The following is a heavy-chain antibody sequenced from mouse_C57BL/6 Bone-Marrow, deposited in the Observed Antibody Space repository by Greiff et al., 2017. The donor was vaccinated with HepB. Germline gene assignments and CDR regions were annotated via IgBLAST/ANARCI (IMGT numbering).Heavy chain of an antibody. CDR3: ARSGDYDEGWYFDV. CDR2: IYPGSGST. D-gene: IGHD2-4*01. CDR1: GYTFTSYW. J-gene: IGHJ1*03. Sequence: QVHVKQPGAELVKPGASVKMSCKASGYTFTSYWITWVKQRPGQGLEWIGDIYPGSGSTNYNEKFKSKATLTVDTSSSTAYMQLSSLTSEDSAVYYCARSGDYDEGWYFDVWGTGTTVTVSS. V-gene: IGHV1-55*01.